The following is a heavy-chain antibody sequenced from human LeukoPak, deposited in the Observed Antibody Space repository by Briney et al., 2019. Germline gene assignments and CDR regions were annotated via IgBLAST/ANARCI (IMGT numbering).Heavy chain of an antibody. J-gene: IGHJ6*03. CDR2: IRHDGSNK. CDR3: ENGSKLVVITRGRYMAV. D-gene: IGHD3-22*01. CDR1: GFTFSSYG. V-gene: IGHV3-30*02. Sequence: PGGSLTLSCAASGFTFSSYGMHWVREAPGKGLERVAFIRHDGSNKYYADSVKGRFTTSRDNSKNTLYLQMNSLRVGATAVYYCENGSKLVVITRGRYMAVWGKGTTVTISS.